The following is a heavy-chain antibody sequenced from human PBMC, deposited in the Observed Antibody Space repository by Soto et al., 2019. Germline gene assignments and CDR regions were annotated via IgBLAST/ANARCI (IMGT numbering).Heavy chain of an antibody. Sequence: EASGKVSCKASGYTFTGYAISWVRQAPGQGLEWMGGIIPIFGTANYAQKFQGRVTITADESTSTAYMELSSLRSEDTAVYYCARSSGIVVVTAILGYDAFDIWGQGTMVTVSS. V-gene: IGHV1-69*13. CDR1: GYTFTGYA. CDR3: ARSSGIVVVTAILGYDAFDI. CDR2: IIPIFGTA. D-gene: IGHD2-21*02. J-gene: IGHJ3*02.